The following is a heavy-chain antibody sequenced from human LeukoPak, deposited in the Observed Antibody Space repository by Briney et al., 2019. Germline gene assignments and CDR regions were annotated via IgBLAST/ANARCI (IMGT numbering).Heavy chain of an antibody. D-gene: IGHD6-13*01. CDR3: ARRGAAAGQRGAFDI. CDR2: IYYSGST. CDR1: GGSISSYY. J-gene: IGHJ3*02. V-gene: IGHV4-59*08. Sequence: PSETQFLTRTVSGGSISSYYWSWIRQPPGKGLEWIGYIYYSGSTNYNPSLKSRVTISVDTSKNQFSLKLSSVTAADTAVYYCARRGAAAGQRGAFDIWGQGTMVTVSS.